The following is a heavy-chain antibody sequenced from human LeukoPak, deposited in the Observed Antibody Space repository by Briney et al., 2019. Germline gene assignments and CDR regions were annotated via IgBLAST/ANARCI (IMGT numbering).Heavy chain of an antibody. Sequence: GASVKVSCKASGYTFTSYGISWVRQAPGQGLEWMGWISTYNGNTNYAQKFQGRVTMTTDTSTTTAYMELRSLRSDDTAVYYCARNLPSYYYDSSGYYYSGLVFWGQGTLVTVSS. CDR2: ISTYNGNT. D-gene: IGHD3-22*01. CDR3: ARNLPSYYYDSSGYYYSGLVF. CDR1: GYTFTSYG. J-gene: IGHJ4*02. V-gene: IGHV1-18*01.